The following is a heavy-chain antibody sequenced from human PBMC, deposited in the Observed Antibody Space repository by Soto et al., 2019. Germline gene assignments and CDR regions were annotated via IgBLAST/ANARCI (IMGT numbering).Heavy chain of an antibody. Sequence: QSGGSLRLSCAASGFPFTVFWMSWVRRVPGKGLEWLANMNQGGSETYYVDSVKGRFTISRDNAANLVYLEMNSLRAEDTAVYYCARDGPIQQLGQSYQFWGQGTLVTVSS. J-gene: IGHJ1*01. D-gene: IGHD4-4*01. CDR2: MNQGGSET. V-gene: IGHV3-7*01. CDR3: ARDGPIQQLGQSYQF. CDR1: GFPFTVFW.